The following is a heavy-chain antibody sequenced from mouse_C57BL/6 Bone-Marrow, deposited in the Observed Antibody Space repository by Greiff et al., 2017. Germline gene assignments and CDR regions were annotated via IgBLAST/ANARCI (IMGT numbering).Heavy chain of an antibody. CDR2: INPYNGGT. CDR1: GYTFTDYY. Sequence: DVKLQESGPVLVKPGASVKMSCKASGYTFTDYYMNWVKQSHGKSLEWIGVINPYNGGTSYNQKFKGKATLTVDKSSSTAYMQLSSLTSEDSAVYDCARPYYYGTFMDYWGQGTSVTVSS. V-gene: IGHV1-19*01. J-gene: IGHJ4*01. D-gene: IGHD1-1*01. CDR3: ARPYYYGTFMDY.